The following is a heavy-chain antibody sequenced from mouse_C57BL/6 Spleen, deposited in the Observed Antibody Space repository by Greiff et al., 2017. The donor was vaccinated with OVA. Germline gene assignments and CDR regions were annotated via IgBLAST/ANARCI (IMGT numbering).Heavy chain of an antibody. CDR3: ATTTEDYASSSPYYFDY. V-gene: IGHV1-4*01. J-gene: IGHJ2*01. D-gene: IGHD1-1*01. CDR2: INPSSGYT. CDR1: GYTFTSYT. Sequence: QVQLQQSGAELARPGASVKMSCKASGYTFTSYTMHWVKQRPGQGLEWIGYINPSSGYTKYNQKFKDKATLTADKSSSTAYMQLSSLTSEETAVYYCATTTEDYASSSPYYFDYWGQGTTLTVSS.